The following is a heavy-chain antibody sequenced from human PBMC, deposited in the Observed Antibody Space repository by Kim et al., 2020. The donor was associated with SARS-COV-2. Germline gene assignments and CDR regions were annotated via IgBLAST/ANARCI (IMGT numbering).Heavy chain of an antibody. Sequence: SETLSLTCTVSGGSISSGSYYWSWIRQPAGKGLEWIGRIYTSGSTNYNPSLKSRVTISVDTSKNQFSLKLSSVTAADTAVYYCARDPHLPGIAATDNNYYYYYGMDVWGQGTTVTVSS. J-gene: IGHJ6*02. CDR1: GGSISSGSYY. CDR3: ARDPHLPGIAATDNNYYYYYGMDV. CDR2: IYTSGST. V-gene: IGHV4-61*02. D-gene: IGHD6-13*01.